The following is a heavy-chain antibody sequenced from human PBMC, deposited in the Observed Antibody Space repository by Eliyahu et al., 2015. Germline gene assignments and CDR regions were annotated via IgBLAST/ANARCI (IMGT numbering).Heavy chain of an antibody. V-gene: IGHV4-61*01. D-gene: IGHD2-8*01. J-gene: IGHJ4*02. CDR2: VYYNGNT. Sequence: QVQLQESVPGLVKPSXTLSLXCTXSXXXVSRDSYYWSWIRQXPGKGLEWIGFVYYNGNTDYNPSLKGRVTMSVDTSKNQFSLRLTSVTAADSAMYYCARDVNGADFDYWGQGTLVTVSS. CDR1: XXXVSRDSYY. CDR3: ARDVNGADFDY.